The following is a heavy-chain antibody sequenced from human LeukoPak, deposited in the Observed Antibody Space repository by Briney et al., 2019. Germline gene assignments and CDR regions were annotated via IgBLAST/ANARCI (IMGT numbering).Heavy chain of an antibody. CDR1: GYTFTGYY. J-gene: IGHJ3*02. V-gene: IGHV1-2*06. D-gene: IGHD3-22*01. Sequence: ASVKVSCKASGYTFTGYYMQWVRQAPGQGLEWMGRINPNSGGTNYAQKFQGRVTMTRDTSISTAYMELSRLRSDDTAVYYSARVGYYDSSGYYSSWYAFDIWGQGTMVTVSS. CDR2: INPNSGGT. CDR3: ARVGYYDSSGYYSSWYAFDI.